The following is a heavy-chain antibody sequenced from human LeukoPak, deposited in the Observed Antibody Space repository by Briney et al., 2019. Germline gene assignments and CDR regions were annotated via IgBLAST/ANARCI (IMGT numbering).Heavy chain of an antibody. V-gene: IGHV3-21*01. J-gene: IGHJ4*02. D-gene: IGHD3-10*01. CDR3: ARDRSYYYGSGSYYPDYYFDY. CDR2: ISSSSSYI. CDR1: GFTFSSYS. Sequence: GGSLRLSCAASGFTFSSYSMNWVRQAPGKGLEWVSSISSSSSYIYYADSVKGRFTISRDNAKNSLYLQMNSLRAEDTAVYYCARDRSYYYGSGSYYPDYYFDYWGQGTLVTVSS.